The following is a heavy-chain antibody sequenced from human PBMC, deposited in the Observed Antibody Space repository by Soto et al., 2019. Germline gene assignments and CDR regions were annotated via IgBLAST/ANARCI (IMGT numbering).Heavy chain of an antibody. D-gene: IGHD6-19*01. CDR2: IYYTGNT. CDR1: GGSISRYY. Sequence: PSETLSLTCTVSGGSISRYYWSWIRQPPGKGLEWIGYIYYTGNTNYNPSLKSRVTISVDTSKNQFSLKLTSLTAADTAVYYCARARTSSAVDFDYWGQGTLVTV. J-gene: IGHJ4*02. CDR3: ARARTSSAVDFDY. V-gene: IGHV4-59*01.